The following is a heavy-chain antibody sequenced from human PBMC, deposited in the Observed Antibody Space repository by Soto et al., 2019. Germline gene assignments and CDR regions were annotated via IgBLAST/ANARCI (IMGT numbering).Heavy chain of an antibody. CDR2: IKQDGSEK. D-gene: IGHD3-3*01. CDR1: GFTFSSYW. CDR3: ASQRGVTDFWSGRYYYYGMDV. Sequence: GGSLRLSCAASGFTFSSYWMSWVRQAPGKGLEWVANIKQDGSEKYYVDSVKGRFTISRDNAKNSLYLQMNSLRAEDTAVYYCASQRGVTDFWSGRYYYYGMDVWGQGTTVTVAS. J-gene: IGHJ6*02. V-gene: IGHV3-7*01.